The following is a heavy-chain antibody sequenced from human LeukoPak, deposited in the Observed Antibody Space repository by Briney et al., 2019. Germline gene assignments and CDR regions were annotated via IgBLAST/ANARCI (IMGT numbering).Heavy chain of an antibody. V-gene: IGHV3-7*01. CDR1: GFTFSSYW. CDR2: IKQDGSEK. Sequence: GGSLRLSCAASGFTFSSYWMSWVRQAPGKGLEWVANIKQDGSEKYYVDSVKGRFTISRDNAKNSLYLQMNSLRAEDTAVYYCAETEGYSYGYYWFDPWGQGTLVTVSS. D-gene: IGHD5-18*01. CDR3: AETEGYSYGYYWFDP. J-gene: IGHJ5*02.